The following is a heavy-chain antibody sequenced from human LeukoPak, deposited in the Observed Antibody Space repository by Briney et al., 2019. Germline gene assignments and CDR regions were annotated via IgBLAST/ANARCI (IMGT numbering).Heavy chain of an antibody. CDR2: IKQDGSEK. CDR3: AREWDNWGIQDAFDI. J-gene: IGHJ3*02. Sequence: KPGGSLRLSCAASGFTFSSYWMSWVRQAPGKGLEWVANIKQDGSEKYYVDSVKGRFTISRDNAKNSLYLQMNSLRAEDTAVYYCAREWDNWGIQDAFDIWGQGTMVTVSS. CDR1: GFTFSSYW. V-gene: IGHV3-7*01. D-gene: IGHD7-27*01.